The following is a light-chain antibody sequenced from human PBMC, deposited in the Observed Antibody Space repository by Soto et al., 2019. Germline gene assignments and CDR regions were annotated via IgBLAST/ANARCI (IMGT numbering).Light chain of an antibody. V-gene: IGKV3-11*01. J-gene: IGKJ4*01. CDR2: DAS. CDR3: QQRSDWPLT. CDR1: QSVSSY. Sequence: EIVLTQSPTTLSLSPGERATLSCRASQSVSSYFAWYQQKPGQAPRLLIYDASTRAAGIPARFSGSGSGIDFTLTISSLEPEDFAVYYCQQRSDWPLTFGGGTKVEIK.